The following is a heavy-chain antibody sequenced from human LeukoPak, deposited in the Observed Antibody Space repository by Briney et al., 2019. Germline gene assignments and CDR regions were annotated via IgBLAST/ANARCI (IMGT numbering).Heavy chain of an antibody. CDR3: ATGKIKGWRKASFGP. CDR2: FDPEDGET. J-gene: IGHJ5*02. CDR1: GYTLTELS. V-gene: IGHV1-24*01. D-gene: IGHD1-14*01. Sequence: ASVKVSRKVSGYTLTELSMHWVRQAPGKGLEWMGGFDPEDGETIYAQKFQGRVTMTEDTSTDTAYMELSSLRSEDTAVYYCATGKIKGWRKASFGPWGQGTLVTVSS.